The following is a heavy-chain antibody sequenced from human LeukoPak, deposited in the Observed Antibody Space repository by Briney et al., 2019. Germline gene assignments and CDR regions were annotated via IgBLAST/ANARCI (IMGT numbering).Heavy chain of an antibody. J-gene: IGHJ5*02. CDR3: ARTYGDYGGRWLDP. D-gene: IGHD4-17*01. CDR2: IYYSGST. Sequence: PSETLSLTCTVSGGSISSYYWSWIRQPPGKGLEWIGYIYYSGSTNYNPSLKSRVTISVDTSKNQFSLKLSSVTAADTAVYYCARTYGDYGGRWLDPWGQGTLVTVSS. V-gene: IGHV4-59*01. CDR1: GGSISSYY.